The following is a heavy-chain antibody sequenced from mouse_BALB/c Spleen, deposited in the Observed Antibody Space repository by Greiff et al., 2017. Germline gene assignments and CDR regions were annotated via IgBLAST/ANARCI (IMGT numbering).Heavy chain of an antibody. CDR1: GFSLTSYG. CDR3: ARNMEHGYWYFDV. V-gene: IGHV2-4-1*01. CDR2: IWSGGST. Sequence: VQVVESGPGLVQPSQSLSITCTVSGFSLTSYGVHWVRQSPGKGLEWLGVIWSGGSTDYNAAFISRLSISKDNSKSQVFFKMNSLQADDTAIYYCARNMEHGYWYFDVWGAGTTVTVSS. D-gene: IGHD1-1*02. J-gene: IGHJ1*01.